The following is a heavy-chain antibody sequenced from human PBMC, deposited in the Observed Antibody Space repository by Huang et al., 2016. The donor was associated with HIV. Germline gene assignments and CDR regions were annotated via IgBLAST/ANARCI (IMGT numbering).Heavy chain of an antibody. Sequence: QVQLVQSGAEVKTPGSSVKVSCKASGGTFSKYAISWVRQAPGQGLEWMGGSIPMFGIPNYARKCQGRVTINADDSTSTTYVEGSSLRSEDTALYYCARGQLGSYGDYDVLYWGQGTLVTVSS. CDR2: SIPMFGIP. J-gene: IGHJ4*02. V-gene: IGHV1-69*13. CDR3: ARGQLGSYGDYDVLY. D-gene: IGHD4-17*01. CDR1: GGTFSKYA.